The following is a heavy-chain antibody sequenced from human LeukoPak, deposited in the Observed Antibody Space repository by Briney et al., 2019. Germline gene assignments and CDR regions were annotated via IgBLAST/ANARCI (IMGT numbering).Heavy chain of an antibody. J-gene: IGHJ3*02. CDR1: GGSISSYY. CDR2: IYYSGST. CDR3: ARDGGDGDYGDAFDI. Sequence: SETLSLTCTVSGGSISSYYWSWIRQPPGKGLEWIGYIYYSGSTNYNPSLKSRVTISVDTSKNQFSLKLSPVTAADTAVYYCARDGGDGDYGDAFDIWGQGTMVTVSS. V-gene: IGHV4-59*01. D-gene: IGHD4-17*01.